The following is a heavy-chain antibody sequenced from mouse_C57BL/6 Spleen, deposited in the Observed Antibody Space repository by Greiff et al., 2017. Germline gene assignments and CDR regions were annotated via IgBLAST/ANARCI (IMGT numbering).Heavy chain of an antibody. V-gene: IGHV5-4*01. J-gene: IGHJ3*01. D-gene: IGHD2-3*01. CDR1: GFTFSSYA. Sequence: EVQLVESGGGLVKPGGSLKLSCAASGFTFSSYAMSWVRQTPEKRLEWVATISDGGSYTYYPDNVKGRFTISRDKAKNNLYLQMSHLKAEDTAMYYGARGDGRFADWGQGTLVTVSA. CDR3: ARGDGRFAD. CDR2: ISDGGSYT.